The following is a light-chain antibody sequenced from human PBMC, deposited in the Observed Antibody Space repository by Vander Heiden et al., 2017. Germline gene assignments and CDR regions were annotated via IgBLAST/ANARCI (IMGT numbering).Light chain of an antibody. CDR2: KAS. Sequence: DIQMTQSPSTLSASVGDRVTITCRASQSISNWLAWYQQKPGKAPKLLIYKASSLESGVPSRFSGSGSGTEFTLTISSLQPDDFATYYCQQNNSWTFGQGTKVEI. CDR1: QSISNW. V-gene: IGKV1-5*03. J-gene: IGKJ1*01. CDR3: QQNNSWT.